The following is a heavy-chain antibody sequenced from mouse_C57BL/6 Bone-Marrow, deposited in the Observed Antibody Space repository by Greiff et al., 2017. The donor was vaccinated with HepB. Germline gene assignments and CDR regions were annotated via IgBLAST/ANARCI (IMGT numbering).Heavy chain of an antibody. CDR1: GYTFTSYW. V-gene: IGHV1-53*01. D-gene: IGHD1-1*01. CDR3: ATYGSSLWYFDV. CDR2: INPSNGGT. Sequence: QVQLQQSGTELVKPGASVKLSCKASGYTFTSYWMHWVKQRPGQGLEWIGNINPSNGGTNYNEKFKSKATLTVDKSSSTAYMQLSSLTSEDSAVYYCATYGSSLWYFDVWGTGTTVTVSS. J-gene: IGHJ1*03.